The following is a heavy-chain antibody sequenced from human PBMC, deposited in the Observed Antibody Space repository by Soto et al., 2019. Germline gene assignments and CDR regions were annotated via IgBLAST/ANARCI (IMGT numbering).Heavy chain of an antibody. Sequence: GGSLRLSCAASGFTFSSYAMHWVRQAPGKGLEWVAVISYGGSNKYYADSVKGRFTISRDNSKNTLYLQMNSLRAEDTAVYYCAREGYCSSTSCFLGRYYYYGMDVWGQGTTVTVSS. CDR1: GFTFSSYA. CDR2: ISYGGSNK. J-gene: IGHJ6*02. V-gene: IGHV3-30-3*01. CDR3: AREGYCSSTSCFLGRYYYYGMDV. D-gene: IGHD2-2*01.